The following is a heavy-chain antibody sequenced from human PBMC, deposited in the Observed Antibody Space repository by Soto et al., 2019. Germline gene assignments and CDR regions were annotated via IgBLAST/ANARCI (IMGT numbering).Heavy chain of an antibody. Sequence: SETLSLTCTVSGGSISSYYWSWIRQPPGKGLEWIGYIYYSGSTNYNPSLKSRVTISVDTSKNQFSLKLSSVTAADTAVYYCARHDISWSSSSGPGYGYYYYMDVWGKGTTVTVSS. CDR3: ARHDISWSSSSGPGYGYYYYMDV. J-gene: IGHJ6*03. V-gene: IGHV4-59*08. CDR2: IYYSGST. D-gene: IGHD6-6*01. CDR1: GGSISSYY.